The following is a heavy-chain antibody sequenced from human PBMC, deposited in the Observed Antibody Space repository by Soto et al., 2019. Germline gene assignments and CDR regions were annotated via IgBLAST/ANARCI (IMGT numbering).Heavy chain of an antibody. J-gene: IGHJ3*02. CDR2: IYYSGST. CDR1: GGSISSYY. V-gene: IGHV4-59*01. Sequence: SETLSLTCTVSGGSISSYYWSWIRQPPGKGLEWIGYIYYSGSTNYNPSLKSRVTISVDTSKNQFSLKLSSVTAADTAVYYCARFSGSYYVSLGAFYIWGQGTMVTVSS. CDR3: ARFSGSYYVSLGAFYI. D-gene: IGHD1-26*01.